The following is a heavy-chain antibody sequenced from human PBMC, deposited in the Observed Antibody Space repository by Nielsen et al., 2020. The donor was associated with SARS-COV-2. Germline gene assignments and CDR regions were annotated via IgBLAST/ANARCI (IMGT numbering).Heavy chain of an antibody. D-gene: IGHD1-26*01. V-gene: IGHV4-59*01. J-gene: IGHJ4*02. CDR3: ARSLQNSGSYRLFDY. CDR1: GGSISSYY. CDR2: IYYSGST. Sequence: SETLSLTCTVSGGSISSYYWSWIRQPPGKGLEWIGYIYYSGSTNYNPSLKSRVTISVDTSKNQFSLKLSSVTAADTAVYYCARSLQNSGSYRLFDYWGQGTLVTVSS.